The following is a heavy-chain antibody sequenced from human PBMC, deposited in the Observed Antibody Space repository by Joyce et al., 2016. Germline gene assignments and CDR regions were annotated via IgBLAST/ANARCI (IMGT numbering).Heavy chain of an antibody. J-gene: IGHJ4*02. Sequence: QVQLVQSGAEVKKPGASVKVSCKASGYTFTSYYIHWVRQAPGQGLEWMGKINPGGGSTTYAQKFQGRVTMTRDTSTSTVYIQLSSLRSEDTDVYYCARWGSDSSAYSDYWGQGTLVTVSS. V-gene: IGHV1-46*01. CDR2: INPGGGST. CDR3: ARWGSDSSAYSDY. D-gene: IGHD3-22*01. CDR1: GYTFTSYY.